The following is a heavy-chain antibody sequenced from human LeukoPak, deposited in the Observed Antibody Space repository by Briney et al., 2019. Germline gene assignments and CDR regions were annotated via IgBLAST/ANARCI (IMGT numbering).Heavy chain of an antibody. V-gene: IGHV3-30*02. CDR1: GFTFSSYG. J-gene: IGHJ4*02. CDR2: IRYDGSNK. CDR3: DTGSSSGWYGPLDY. Sequence: GGCLRLFCAASGFTFSSYGMHWLRQAPGKGLEWVAFIRYDGSNKYYVDSVKGRFTISRDNSKNTLYLQMNSLRAEDTAVYYCDTGSSSGWYGPLDYWGQGTLVTVSS. D-gene: IGHD6-19*01.